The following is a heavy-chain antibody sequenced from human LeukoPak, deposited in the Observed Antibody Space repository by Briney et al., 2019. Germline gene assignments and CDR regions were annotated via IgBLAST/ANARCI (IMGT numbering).Heavy chain of an antibody. V-gene: IGHV3-30*03. Sequence: GGSLRLSCAASGFTFSSYGMHWVRQAPGKGLEWVAVISYDGSNKYYADSVKGRFTISRDNSKNTLYLQMNSLRAEDTAVYYCARGDYADYEWGQGTLVTVSS. CDR3: ARGDYADYE. J-gene: IGHJ4*02. CDR2: ISYDGSNK. D-gene: IGHD4-17*01. CDR1: GFTFSSYG.